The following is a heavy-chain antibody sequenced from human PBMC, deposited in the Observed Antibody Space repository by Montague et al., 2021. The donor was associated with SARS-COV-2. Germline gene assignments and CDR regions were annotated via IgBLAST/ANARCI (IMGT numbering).Heavy chain of an antibody. CDR2: TYHSGST. J-gene: IGHJ6*02. CDR3: AREPYYYDSSGYPYYYYYGMDV. Sequence: SETLSLTCAVSGGSISSSNWWSWVRQPPGKGLEWIGETYHSGSTNYNPSLKSRVTISVDKSKNQFSLKLSSVTAADTAVYYCAREPYYYDSSGYPYYYYYGMDVWGQGTTVTVSS. CDR1: GGSISSSNW. D-gene: IGHD3-22*01. V-gene: IGHV4-4*02.